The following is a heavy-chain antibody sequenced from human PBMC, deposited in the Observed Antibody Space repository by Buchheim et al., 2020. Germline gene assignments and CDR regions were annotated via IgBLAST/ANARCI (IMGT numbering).Heavy chain of an antibody. CDR1: GFTFSSYW. V-gene: IGHV3-74*01. CDR3: VTSGSYYYYAMDV. D-gene: IGHD3-22*01. J-gene: IGHJ6*02. Sequence: EVQLVESGGGLVQPGGSLRLSCAASGFTFSSYWMHWVRQAPGKGLVCVARINSDGRTTTYADSVKGRFTTSRDNAMKTLYLQMNSLRAEDTAVYYCVTSGSYYYYAMDVWGQGTT. CDR2: INSDGRTT.